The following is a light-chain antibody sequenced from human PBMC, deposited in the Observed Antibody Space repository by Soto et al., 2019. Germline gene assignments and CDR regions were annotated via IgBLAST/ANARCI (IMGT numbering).Light chain of an antibody. CDR1: QSISSY. CDR3: QQSSSTPPYT. V-gene: IGKV1-39*01. J-gene: IGKJ2*01. Sequence: DIQMTQSPSSLSASVGDRVTITCRASQSISSYLNWYQQKPGKAPKLLIYAASSLQSGVPSRFSGSGSVTDFTLTISSLQPEDFATHYCQQSSSTPPYTFGQGTKLEIK. CDR2: AAS.